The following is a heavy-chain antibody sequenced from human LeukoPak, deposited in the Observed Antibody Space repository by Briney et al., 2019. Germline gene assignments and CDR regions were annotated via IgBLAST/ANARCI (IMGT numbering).Heavy chain of an antibody. CDR1: GFTFSSYD. CDR3: ARAPSAAGTLFIDY. V-gene: IGHV3-13*01. Sequence: PGGSLRLSCAASGFTFSSYDMHWVRQAPGKGLEWVSAIGTAGDTYYPGSVKGRFTISRENAKNSLYLQMNSLRAGDTAVYYCARAPSAAGTLFIDYWGQGTLVTVSS. J-gene: IGHJ4*02. CDR2: IGTAGDT. D-gene: IGHD6-13*01.